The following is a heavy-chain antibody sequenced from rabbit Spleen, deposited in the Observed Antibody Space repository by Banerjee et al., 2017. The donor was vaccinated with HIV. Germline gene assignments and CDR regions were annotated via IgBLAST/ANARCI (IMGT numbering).Heavy chain of an antibody. CDR1: GFDFSRTG. D-gene: IGHD4-1*01. Sequence: QEQLMESGGGLVQPGGSLKLSCKASGFDFSRTGVSWVRQAPGKGLEWIACINTATGKPVYASWAKGRFTISRTSSTTVALQMTSLTAADTATYFCARDLAGVIGWNFNLWGQGTLVTVS. J-gene: IGHJ4*01. CDR2: INTATGKP. CDR3: ARDLAGVIGWNFNL. V-gene: IGHV1S45*01.